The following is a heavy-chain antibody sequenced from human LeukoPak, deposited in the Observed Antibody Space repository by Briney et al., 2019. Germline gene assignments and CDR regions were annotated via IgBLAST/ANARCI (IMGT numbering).Heavy chain of an antibody. CDR2: MNPNSGNT. CDR3: ARGRLDCSGGSCYSGFDY. V-gene: IGHV1-8*01. J-gene: IGHJ4*02. CDR1: GYTFPSYD. Sequence: ASVKVSCKASGYTFPSYDINWVRQATGQGLEWMGWMNPNSGNTGYAQKFQGRVTITTDESTSTAYMELSSLRSEDTAVYYCARGRLDCSGGSCYSGFDYWGQGTLVTVSS. D-gene: IGHD2-15*01.